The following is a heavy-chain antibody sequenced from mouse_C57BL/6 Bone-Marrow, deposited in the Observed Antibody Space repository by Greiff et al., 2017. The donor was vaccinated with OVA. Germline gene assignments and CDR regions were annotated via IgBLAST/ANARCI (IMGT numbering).Heavy chain of an antibody. J-gene: IGHJ4*01. CDR1: GFNITDDY. V-gene: IGHV14-4*01. D-gene: IGHD1-1*01. CDR2: IDPENGDT. Sequence: VQLQQSGAELVRLGASVKLSCTASGFNITDDYMHWVKQRPEQGLEWIGWIDPENGDTEYASKFQGKATITADTSSNTAYLQLSSLTSEDTAVYYCAADYYGSSYAMDYWGQGTSVTVSS. CDR3: AADYYGSSYAMDY.